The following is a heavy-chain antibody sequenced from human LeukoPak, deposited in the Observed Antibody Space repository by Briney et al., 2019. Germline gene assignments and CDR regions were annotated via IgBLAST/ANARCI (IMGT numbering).Heavy chain of an antibody. Sequence: QSGGSLRLSCAASGFTVSSNYMSWVRQAPGKGLEWVSVIYSGGSTYYADSVKGRFTISRDNSKNTLYLQMNSLRAEDTAVYYCANVPISRGELQDYWGQGTLVTVSS. D-gene: IGHD1-26*01. CDR3: ANVPISRGELQDY. J-gene: IGHJ4*02. V-gene: IGHV3-53*05. CDR1: GFTVSSNY. CDR2: IYSGGST.